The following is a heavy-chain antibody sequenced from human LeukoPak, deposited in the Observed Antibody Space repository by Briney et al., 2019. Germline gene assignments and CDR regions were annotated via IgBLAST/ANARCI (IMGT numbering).Heavy chain of an antibody. CDR2: IYYSGST. D-gene: IGHD2-2*01. J-gene: IGHJ4*02. CDR1: GFTFSSYW. V-gene: IGHV4-39*01. Sequence: PGGSLRLSCAASGFTFSSYWMSWVRQAPGKGLEWIGSIYYSGSTYYNPSLKSRVTISVDTSKNQFSLKLSSVTAADTAVYYCARQLGYCSSTSCYADKVDYWGQGTLVTVSS. CDR3: ARQLGYCSSTSCYADKVDY.